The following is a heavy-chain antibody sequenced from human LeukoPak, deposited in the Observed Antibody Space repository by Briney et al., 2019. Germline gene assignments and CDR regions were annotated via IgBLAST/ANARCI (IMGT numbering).Heavy chain of an antibody. J-gene: IGHJ4*02. CDR3: AINGGGDSGYGNFGY. V-gene: IGHV3-9*02. CDR1: GFTSDDYA. Sequence: GGSLRLSCAAPGFTSDDYAMHWVRQVPGKGLEWVSGINRNSDSIGYADSVKGRFTTSRDNAKNSLYLQMNSLRAEDTAFYYCAINGGGDSGYGNFGYWGQGTLVTVSS. D-gene: IGHD5-12*01. CDR2: INRNSDSI.